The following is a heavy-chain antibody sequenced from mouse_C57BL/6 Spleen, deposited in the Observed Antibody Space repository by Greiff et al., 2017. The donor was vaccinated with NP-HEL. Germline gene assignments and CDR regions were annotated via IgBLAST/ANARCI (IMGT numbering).Heavy chain of an antibody. Sequence: VKLQESGAELARPGASVKLSCKASGYTFTSYGISWVKQRTGQGLEWIGEIYPRSGNTYYNEKFKGKATLTADKSSSTAYMELRSLTSEDSAVYFCARRTTDWYFDVWGTGTTVTVSS. CDR3: ARRTTDWYFDV. CDR2: IYPRSGNT. D-gene: IGHD1-1*01. CDR1: GYTFTSYG. V-gene: IGHV1-81*01. J-gene: IGHJ1*03.